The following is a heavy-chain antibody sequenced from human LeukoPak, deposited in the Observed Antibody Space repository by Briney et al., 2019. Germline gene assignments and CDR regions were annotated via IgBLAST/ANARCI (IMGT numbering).Heavy chain of an antibody. J-gene: IGHJ4*02. Sequence: ASVKVSCKASGYIFTGYYMHWVRQAPGQGLEWMGCINAKTGGTKYAQKFQGRVTMTRDTSINTAYMELSRLRSDDTAIYYCARGYAEDYAPHFDYWGQGTLVTVSS. CDR1: GYIFTGYY. CDR3: ARGYAEDYAPHFDY. CDR2: INAKTGGT. D-gene: IGHD3-16*01. V-gene: IGHV1-2*02.